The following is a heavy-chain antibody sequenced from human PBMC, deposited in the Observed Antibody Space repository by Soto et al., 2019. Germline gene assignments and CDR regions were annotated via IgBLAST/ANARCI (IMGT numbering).Heavy chain of an antibody. Sequence: QVQLQESGPGLVKPSQTLSLTCTVSGGSISSGGYYWSWIRQHPGKGLEWIGYIYYSGSTYYNPSLKSRVTISVDTSKNQFSLKPSSVTAADTAVYYCARLYYYGSGSYYYGMDVWGQGTTVTVSS. J-gene: IGHJ6*02. CDR3: ARLYYYGSGSYYYGMDV. CDR2: IYYSGST. CDR1: GGSISSGGYY. D-gene: IGHD3-10*01. V-gene: IGHV4-31*03.